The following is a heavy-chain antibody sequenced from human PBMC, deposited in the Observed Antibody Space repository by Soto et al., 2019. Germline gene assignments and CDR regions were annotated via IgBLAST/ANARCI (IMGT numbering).Heavy chain of an antibody. CDR2: ISSNLVTI. V-gene: IGHV3-23*01. CDR1: GFTFSSYS. CDR3: ANLDWSQLPNNFDY. D-gene: IGHD1-1*01. J-gene: IGHJ4*02. Sequence: GGSLRLSCAASGFTFSSYSMNWVRQAPGKGLEWVSGISSNLVTIYYADSVKGRFTISRDNSKSTLYLQLNNLRAEDTAVYYCANLDWSQLPNNFDYWGQGTLDTVS.